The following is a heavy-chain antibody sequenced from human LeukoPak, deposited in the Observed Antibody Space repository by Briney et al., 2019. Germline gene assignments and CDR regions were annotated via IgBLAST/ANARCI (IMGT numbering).Heavy chain of an antibody. Sequence: GGSLRLSCAASGFTFSSYSMNWVRQAPGKGLEWVSSISSSSTYIYYADSVKGRFTISRDNAKNSLYLQMNSLRAEDTAVYYCAREGAYYYYGMDVWGQGTTVTVSS. CDR1: GFTFSSYS. D-gene: IGHD1-26*01. V-gene: IGHV3-21*04. CDR3: AREGAYYYYGMDV. CDR2: ISSSSTYI. J-gene: IGHJ6*02.